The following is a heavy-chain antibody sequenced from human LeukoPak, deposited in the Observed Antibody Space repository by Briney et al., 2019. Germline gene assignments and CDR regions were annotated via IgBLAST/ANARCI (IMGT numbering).Heavy chain of an antibody. Sequence: GGSLRLSCAASRFTFSSYAMSWVRQAPGKGLEWVSSISGSGGSTYYADSVKGRFTISRDNAQNSMYLQMNSLRVEDTAVYYCTSWGDTTAEYFQRWGQGTLVTVSS. CDR2: ISGSGGST. V-gene: IGHV3-23*01. D-gene: IGHD2-21*02. CDR3: TSWGDTTAEYFQR. CDR1: RFTFSSYA. J-gene: IGHJ1*01.